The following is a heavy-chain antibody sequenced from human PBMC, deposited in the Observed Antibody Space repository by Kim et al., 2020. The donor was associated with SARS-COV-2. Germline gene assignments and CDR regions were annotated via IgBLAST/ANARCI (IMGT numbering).Heavy chain of an antibody. CDR1: GGSISSYY. CDR3: ARDGYSSGWYPGDGMDV. V-gene: IGHV4-59*01. CDR2: IYYSGST. D-gene: IGHD6-19*01. Sequence: SETLSLTCTVSGGSISSYYWSWIRQPPGKGLEWIGYIYYSGSTNYNPSLKSRVTISVGTSKNQFSLKLSSVTAADTAVYYCARDGYSSGWYPGDGMDVWGQGTTVTVSS. J-gene: IGHJ6*02.